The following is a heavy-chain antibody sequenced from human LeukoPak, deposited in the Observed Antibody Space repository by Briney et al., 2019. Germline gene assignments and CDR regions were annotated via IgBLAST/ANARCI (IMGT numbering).Heavy chain of an antibody. V-gene: IGHV4-39*01. D-gene: IGHD3-10*01. CDR3: ARGTITMEPWPLGY. Sequence: SETLSLTCTVSGGSISSSSYYWGWIRQPPGKGLEWIGSIYYSGSTYYNPSLKSRVTISVDTSKNQFSLKLSSVTAADTAVYYCARGTITMEPWPLGYWGQGTLVTVSS. CDR2: IYYSGST. CDR1: GGSISSSSYY. J-gene: IGHJ4*02.